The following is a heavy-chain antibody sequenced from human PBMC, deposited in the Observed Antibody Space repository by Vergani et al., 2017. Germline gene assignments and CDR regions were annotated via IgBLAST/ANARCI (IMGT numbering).Heavy chain of an antibody. J-gene: IGHJ4*02. V-gene: IGHV3-21*01. CDR1: GFTFSSYS. Sequence: EVQLVESGGGLVKPGGSLRLSCAASGFTFSSYSMNWVRQAPGKGLEWVSSISSSSSYIYYADSVKGRFTISRDNSKNTLYLQMNSLRAEDTAVDYCARERAPFTMIVVVTPDYWGQGTLVTVSS. CDR3: ARERAPFTMIVVVTPDY. D-gene: IGHD3-22*01. CDR2: ISSSSSYI.